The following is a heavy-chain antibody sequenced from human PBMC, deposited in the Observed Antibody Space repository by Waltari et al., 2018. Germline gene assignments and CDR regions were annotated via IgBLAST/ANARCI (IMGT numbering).Heavy chain of an antibody. Sequence: EVQLVESGGGLVKPGGSLRRSCAASGCPSRAFSMTWVRRAPGKGLEWVACMSGTSSAIRYAESMKGRFTISRDNAENSLFLQMNSLRVEDTAVYYCAREGESGWQWLPLYWGQGTQVTVSS. CDR1: GCPSRAFS. CDR3: AREGESGWQWLPLY. D-gene: IGHD6-19*01. V-gene: IGHV3-21*02. CDR2: MSGTSSAI. J-gene: IGHJ4*02.